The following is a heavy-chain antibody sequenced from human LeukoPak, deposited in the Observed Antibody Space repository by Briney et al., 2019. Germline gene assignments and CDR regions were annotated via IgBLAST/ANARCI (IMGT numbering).Heavy chain of an antibody. D-gene: IGHD2-2*01. CDR3: ARVAPAAHFDY. CDR2: IYHSGST. CDR1: GGSISSSNW. J-gene: IGHJ4*02. Sequence: SETLSLTCAVSGGSISSSNWWSWVRQPPGKGLEWIGEIYHSGSTNYNPSLKSRVTISVDTSKNQFSLKLSSVTAADTAVYYCARVAPAAHFDYWGQGTLVTVSS. V-gene: IGHV4-4*02.